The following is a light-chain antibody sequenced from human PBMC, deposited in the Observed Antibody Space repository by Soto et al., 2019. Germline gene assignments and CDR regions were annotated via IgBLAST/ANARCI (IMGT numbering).Light chain of an antibody. J-gene: IGKJ4*01. Sequence: DIQMTQSPSSVSASLGDGVTIXXQASQDISNYLHWYQQKPGKAPKLXIYDASNLETGVPSRFSGSGSGTDFTFTISSLQPEDIATYYCQQYDSLPLTFGGGTKVDIK. CDR1: QDISNY. CDR2: DAS. V-gene: IGKV1-33*01. CDR3: QQYDSLPLT.